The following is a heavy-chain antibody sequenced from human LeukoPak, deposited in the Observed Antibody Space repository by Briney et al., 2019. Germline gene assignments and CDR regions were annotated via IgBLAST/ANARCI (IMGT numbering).Heavy chain of an antibody. D-gene: IGHD5-24*01. Sequence: SETLSLTCTVSGGSISSYYWSWIRQPPGKGLEWIGHIYYSGSTNYNPSLKSRVTISVDTSKNQFSLKLSSVTAADTAVYYCARARRDGYNHFDYWGQGTLVTVSS. CDR2: IYYSGST. J-gene: IGHJ4*02. CDR1: GGSISSYY. V-gene: IGHV4-59*01. CDR3: ARARRDGYNHFDY.